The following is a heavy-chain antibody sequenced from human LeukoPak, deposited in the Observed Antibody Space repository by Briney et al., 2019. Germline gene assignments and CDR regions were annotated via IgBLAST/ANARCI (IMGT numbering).Heavy chain of an antibody. CDR2: ISYDGSNK. V-gene: IGHV3-30-3*01. CDR1: GFTFSSYA. Sequence: GGSLRLSCAASGFTFSSYAMHWVRQAPGKGLEWVAVISYDGSNKYYADSVKGRFTISRDNSKNTLYLQMNSLRAEDTAVYYCAKDDYRYYYYMDVWGKGSTVTVSS. CDR3: AKDDYRYYYYMDV. J-gene: IGHJ6*03. D-gene: IGHD4-11*01.